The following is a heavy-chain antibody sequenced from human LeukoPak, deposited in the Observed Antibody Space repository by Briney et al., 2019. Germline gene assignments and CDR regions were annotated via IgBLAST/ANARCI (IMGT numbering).Heavy chain of an antibody. CDR1: GFTFSSYA. J-gene: IGHJ4*02. Sequence: GGSLRLSCAASGFTFSSYAMSWVRQAPGKGLEWVSTISGSGGSTYYADSVKGRFTISRDNSKNTLYLQMSSLRAEDTAVYYCANDRIVAVPAARRFDYWGQGTLVTVSS. D-gene: IGHD2-2*01. CDR3: ANDRIVAVPAARRFDY. V-gene: IGHV3-23*01. CDR2: ISGSGGST.